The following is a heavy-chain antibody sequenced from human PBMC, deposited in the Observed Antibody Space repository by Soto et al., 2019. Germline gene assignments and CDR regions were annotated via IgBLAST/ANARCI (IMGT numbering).Heavy chain of an antibody. V-gene: IGHV3-33*01. Sequence: PGGSLRLSCAASGFSFRNYGMHWVRQAPGKGLEWVALIWYDGSNKYYVDSVKGRFTISRDNSKNTLELQMNSLRAEDTAVYYCARDIHYDFWSGYYPDYWGQGTQVTAPQ. D-gene: IGHD3-3*01. CDR3: ARDIHYDFWSGYYPDY. J-gene: IGHJ4*02. CDR1: GFSFRNYG. CDR2: IWYDGSNK.